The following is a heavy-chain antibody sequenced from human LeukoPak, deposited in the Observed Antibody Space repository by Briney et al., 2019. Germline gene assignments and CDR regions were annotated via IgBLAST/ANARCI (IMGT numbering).Heavy chain of an antibody. J-gene: IGHJ6*03. D-gene: IGHD2-15*01. CDR1: GASISHYF. CDR3: ARFPGSAEYRHYYYMDV. V-gene: IGHV4-59*01. Sequence: NSSETLSLTCTVSGASISHYFWSWIRQPPGKGLESIGNIYYTGISNYNPSLKSRVTISVDTSKNQFSLKLSSVIAADTAVYYCARFPGSAEYRHYYYMDVWGKGTTVTVSS. CDR2: IYYTGIS.